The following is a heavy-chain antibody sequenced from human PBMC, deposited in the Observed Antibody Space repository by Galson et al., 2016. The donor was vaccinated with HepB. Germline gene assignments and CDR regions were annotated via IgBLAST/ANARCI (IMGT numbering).Heavy chain of an antibody. V-gene: IGHV1-8*01. CDR1: GYTFTSYD. J-gene: IGHJ5*02. Sequence: SVKVSCKTSGYTFTSYDINWVRQAPGQGPENMGWMNMNSGNRGYAQRFQDRISMTRNTSTSTAFMELRGLTSEDTAVYYCARGHCGTSHCDKRYWFDPWGQGTLGTVSS. CDR3: ARGHCGTSHCDKRYWFDP. CDR2: MNMNSGNR. D-gene: IGHD2-21*01.